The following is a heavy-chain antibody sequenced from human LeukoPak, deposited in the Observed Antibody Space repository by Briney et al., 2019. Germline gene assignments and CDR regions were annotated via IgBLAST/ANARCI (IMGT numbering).Heavy chain of an antibody. CDR3: ARHFIAVAGYLDC. Sequence: AETLSLTCAVYGGSFSGYYWSWIRQPPGKGLEWIGEINHSGSTNYNPSLKSRVTISVDTSKNQFSLKLSSVTAADTAVYYCARHFIAVAGYLDCWGQGTLVTVSS. V-gene: IGHV4-34*01. J-gene: IGHJ4*02. CDR2: INHSGST. CDR1: GGSFSGYY. D-gene: IGHD6-19*01.